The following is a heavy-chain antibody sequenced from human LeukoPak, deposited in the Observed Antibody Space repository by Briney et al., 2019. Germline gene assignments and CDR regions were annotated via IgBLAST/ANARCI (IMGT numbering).Heavy chain of an antibody. CDR2: ISSSSSYI. CDR1: GFTFSSYS. D-gene: IGHD4/OR15-4a*01. J-gene: IGHJ4*02. CDR3: AREQSSGAWRTSDY. Sequence: GGSLRLSCAASGFTFSSYSMNWVRQAPGKGLEWVSSISSSSSYIYYADSVKGRFTISRDNAKNSLYLQMNSLRAEDTAVYYCAREQSSGAWRTSDYWGRGTLVTVSS. V-gene: IGHV3-21*01.